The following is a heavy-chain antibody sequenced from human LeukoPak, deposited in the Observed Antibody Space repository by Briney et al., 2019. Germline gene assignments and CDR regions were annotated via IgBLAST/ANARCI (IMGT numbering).Heavy chain of an antibody. CDR1: GFTLSSYA. CDR2: ISGSGGST. Sequence: GGSLRLSCAASGFTLSSYAMSWVRQAPGKGLEWVSAISGSGGSTYYADSVKGRFTISRDNSKNTLYLQMNSLRAEDTAVYYCAKDRGGDWGSQDYWGQGTLVTVSS. V-gene: IGHV3-23*01. J-gene: IGHJ4*02. D-gene: IGHD2-21*01. CDR3: AKDRGGDWGSQDY.